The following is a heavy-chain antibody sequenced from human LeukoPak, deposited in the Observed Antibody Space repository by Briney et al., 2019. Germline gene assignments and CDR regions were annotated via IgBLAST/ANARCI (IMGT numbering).Heavy chain of an antibody. Sequence: SETLSLTCTVSGGSISSGYYWGWIRQSPGKGLDWIGSIYYNGNTYHNPSLMSRATISVDTSKKQFSLRLSSVTAADTAVYYCARRNSGRPNPFDIWGQGTMVTVSS. J-gene: IGHJ3*02. CDR2: IYYNGNT. V-gene: IGHV4-39*01. D-gene: IGHD2/OR15-2a*01. CDR1: GGSISSGYY. CDR3: ARRNSGRPNPFDI.